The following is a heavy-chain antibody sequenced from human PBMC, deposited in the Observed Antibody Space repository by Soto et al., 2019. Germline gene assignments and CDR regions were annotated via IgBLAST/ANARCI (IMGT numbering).Heavy chain of an antibody. J-gene: IGHJ6*03. D-gene: IGHD6-13*01. CDR3: AKGGAAAAGIFDYYYYYYMDV. Sequence: GESLKISCKGSGYSFISYLIGWVRQMPGKGLEKMRIIYPGDSDTRYSPSFQGQVTISADNSKNTLYLQMNSLRAEDTAVYYCAKGGAAAAGIFDYYYYYYMDVWGKGTTVTVSS. V-gene: IGHV5-51*01. CDR2: IYPGDSDT. CDR1: GYSFISYL.